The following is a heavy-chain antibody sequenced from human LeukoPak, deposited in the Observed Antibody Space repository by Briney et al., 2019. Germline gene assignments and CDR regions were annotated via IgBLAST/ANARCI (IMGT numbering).Heavy chain of an antibody. CDR3: ARIRNDY. J-gene: IGHJ4*02. V-gene: IGHV3-23*01. CDR1: GFTFSSYA. D-gene: IGHD1-14*01. Sequence: PGGSLRLSCAASGFTFSSYAMSWVRQAPGKGLGWVSAISGSGVSTYFADFVKGRFAISRDNSKNTLYLQMNSLRAEDTAVYYCARIRNDYWGQGTLVTVSS. CDR2: ISGSGVST.